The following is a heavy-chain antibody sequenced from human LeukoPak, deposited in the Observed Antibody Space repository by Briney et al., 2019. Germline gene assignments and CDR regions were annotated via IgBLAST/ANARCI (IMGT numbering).Heavy chain of an antibody. V-gene: IGHV3-66*01. CDR1: GFTVSSNY. Sequence: PGGSLRLSCAASGFTVSSNYMSWVRQAPGKGLEWVSVIYSGGSTYYADSVKGRFTISRDNFKNTLYLQMNSLRAEDTAVYYCTRDCRDRKVGLDYWGQGTLVTVSS. CDR3: TRDCRDRKVGLDY. D-gene: IGHD5-24*01. J-gene: IGHJ4*02. CDR2: IYSGGST.